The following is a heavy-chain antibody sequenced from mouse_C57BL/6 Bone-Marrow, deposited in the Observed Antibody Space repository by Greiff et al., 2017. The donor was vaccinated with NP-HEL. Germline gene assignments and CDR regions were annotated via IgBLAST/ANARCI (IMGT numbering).Heavy chain of an antibody. Sequence: VQLQQSGTVLARPGASVKMSCKTSGYTFTSYWMHWVKQRPGQGLEWIGAIYPGNSDTSYNQKFKGKAKLTAVTSASTAYMELSSLTNEDSAVYYCTRKVLRSAWFAYWGQGTLVTVSA. J-gene: IGHJ3*01. D-gene: IGHD1-1*01. CDR2: IYPGNSDT. V-gene: IGHV1-5*01. CDR3: TRKVLRSAWFAY. CDR1: GYTFTSYW.